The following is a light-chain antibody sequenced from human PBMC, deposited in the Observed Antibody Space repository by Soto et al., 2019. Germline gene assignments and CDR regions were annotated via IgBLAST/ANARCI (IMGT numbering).Light chain of an antibody. Sequence: GDRVTITCRASQNINNWVAWYQQKPGKAPKFLIYDASTLQRGVPSRFNGSGFGTEFSLTISSLQPDDFGSYYCQHTRTFGQGTKVEIK. CDR2: DAS. V-gene: IGKV1-5*01. CDR1: QNINNW. J-gene: IGKJ1*01. CDR3: QHTRT.